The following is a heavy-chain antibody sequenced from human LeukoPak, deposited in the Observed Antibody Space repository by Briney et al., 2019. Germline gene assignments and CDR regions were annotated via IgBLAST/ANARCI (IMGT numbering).Heavy chain of an antibody. V-gene: IGHV1-2*02. Sequence: GASVKVSCKASGYTFTGYYMHWVRQAPGQGLEWMGWINPNSGGTNYAQKFQGRVTMTRDTSISTAYMELSRLRSDDTAVYYCARDRTYSSSPLSHDAFDIWGQGTMVTVSS. D-gene: IGHD6-6*01. J-gene: IGHJ3*02. CDR2: INPNSGGT. CDR1: GYTFTGYY. CDR3: ARDRTYSSSPLSHDAFDI.